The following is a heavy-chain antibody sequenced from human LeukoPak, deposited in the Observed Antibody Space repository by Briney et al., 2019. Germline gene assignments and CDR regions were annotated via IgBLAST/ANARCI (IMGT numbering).Heavy chain of an antibody. Sequence: GSLRLSCAASGNYWMHWVRQAPGKGLVWVSHINSDGSWTSYADSVKGRFTISRDNAMNSLYLQMNSLRAEDTAVYYCASRRTVTSTDPHTFDIWGQGTMVTVSS. V-gene: IGHV3-74*01. CDR1: GNYW. CDR3: ASRRTVTSTDPHTFDI. CDR2: INSDGSWT. D-gene: IGHD4-17*01. J-gene: IGHJ3*02.